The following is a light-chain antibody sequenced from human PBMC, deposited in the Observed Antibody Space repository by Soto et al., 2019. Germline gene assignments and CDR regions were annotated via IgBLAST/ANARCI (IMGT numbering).Light chain of an antibody. V-gene: IGKV4-1*01. CDR3: QQYYRTPWT. Sequence: DIVMTQSPDSLSVSLGERPTINCKSSQSGLYSSNNKNYLSWYQQKPREPPKLLIYWASTRESGVPDRFSGSGSGTDFTLTISSLQAEDVAVYYCQQYYRTPWTFGQGTKVEIK. J-gene: IGKJ1*01. CDR2: WAS. CDR1: QSGLYSSNNKNY.